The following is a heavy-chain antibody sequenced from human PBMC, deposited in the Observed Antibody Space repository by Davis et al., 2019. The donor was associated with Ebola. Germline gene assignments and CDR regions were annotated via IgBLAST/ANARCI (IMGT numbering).Heavy chain of an antibody. CDR2: ISYDGSNK. D-gene: IGHD3-22*01. CDR1: GFTFSSYG. V-gene: IGHV3-30*19. CDR3: ARVAWGNYYDSSDYYPNWYFDL. Sequence: GESLKISCVSSGFTFSSYGMHWVRQAPGKGLEWVAVISYDGSNKYYADSVKGRFTISRDNSKNTLYLQMNSLRAEDTAVYYCARVAWGNYYDSSDYYPNWYFDLWGRGTLVTVSS. J-gene: IGHJ2*01.